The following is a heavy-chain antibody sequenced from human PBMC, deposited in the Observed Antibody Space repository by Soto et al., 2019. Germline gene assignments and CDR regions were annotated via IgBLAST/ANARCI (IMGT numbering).Heavy chain of an antibody. Sequence: QVQLVQSGAEVKKPGASVKVSCKASGYTFTAYYMHWVRQAPGQGLEWMGWINPNSGGTYHAQNFQGRVTMTRDTSTTTAYMELASLSSDDTAVYYCARGGGRGYNELDPWGHGTLVIVFS. CDR2: INPNSGGT. CDR3: ARGGGRGYNELDP. D-gene: IGHD5-12*01. V-gene: IGHV1-2*02. J-gene: IGHJ5*02. CDR1: GYTFTAYY.